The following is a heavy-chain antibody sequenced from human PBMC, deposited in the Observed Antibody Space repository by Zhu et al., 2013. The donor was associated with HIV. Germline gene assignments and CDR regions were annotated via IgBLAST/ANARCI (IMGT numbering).Heavy chain of an antibody. Sequence: ASGYTFTGYYMHWVRQAPGQGLEWMGWINPNSGGTNYAQKFQGRVTMTRDTSISTAYMELSRLRSDDTAVYYCARDRGKTGTTFDYWGQGTLVTVSS. D-gene: IGHD1-7*01. CDR3: ARDRGKTGTTFDY. CDR2: INPNSGGT. CDR1: GYTFTGYY. V-gene: IGHV1-2*02. J-gene: IGHJ4*02.